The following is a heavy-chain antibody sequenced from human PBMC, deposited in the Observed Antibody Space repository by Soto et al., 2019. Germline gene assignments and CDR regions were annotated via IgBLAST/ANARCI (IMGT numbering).Heavy chain of an antibody. D-gene: IGHD3-22*01. V-gene: IGHV3-30*18. J-gene: IGHJ4*02. CDR3: SKEIYDSSGYYY. CDR2: ISYDGSNK. CDR1: GFTFSSYG. Sequence: GGSLRLSCAASGFTFSSYGMHWVRQAPGKGLEWVAVISYDGSNKYYADSVKCRFTISRDNSKNTLYLQMNSLRAEDTAVYYCSKEIYDSSGYYYCSQGTLVTVSS.